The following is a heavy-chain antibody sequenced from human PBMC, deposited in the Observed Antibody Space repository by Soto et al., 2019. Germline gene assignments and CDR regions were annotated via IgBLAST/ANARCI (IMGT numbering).Heavy chain of an antibody. J-gene: IGHJ4*02. CDR1: GFTFSDYY. V-gene: IGHV3-11*06. D-gene: IGHD3-10*01. CDR3: ARGSKDSYPGSRIFDF. CDR2: ISSGSGYT. Sequence: GGSLRLSCTASGFTFSDYYMSWIRRAPGKGLEWVSYISSGSGYTDYADSVKGRFTISRDNAKNSLYLQMNSLGADDTGIYFCARGSKDSYPGSRIFDFWGRGTLVTVSS.